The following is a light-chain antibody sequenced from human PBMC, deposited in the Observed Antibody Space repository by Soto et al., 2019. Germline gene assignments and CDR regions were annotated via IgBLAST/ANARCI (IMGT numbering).Light chain of an antibody. CDR3: QQYDTCPWT. V-gene: IGKV4-1*01. J-gene: IGKJ1*01. Sequence: VMTQSPDSLAVSLGERATINCRSSQSVFHSSIHKNNLAWYQHKPGQPPRLLIYWASTRQSGVPERFSGSGCGADFTLTISSLQTEDVAVYYCQQYDTCPWTFGQGTKVEIK. CDR1: QSVFHSSIHKNN. CDR2: WAS.